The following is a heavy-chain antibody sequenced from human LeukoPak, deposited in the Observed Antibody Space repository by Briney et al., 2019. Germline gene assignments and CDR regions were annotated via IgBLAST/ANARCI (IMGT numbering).Heavy chain of an antibody. CDR1: GFTFSSYG. J-gene: IGHJ3*02. CDR3: AKDLGSSISGAGAFDI. D-gene: IGHD6-6*01. Sequence: GGSLRLSCAASGFTFSSYGMHWVRQAPGKGLEWVAFIRYDGSNKYYADSVKGRFTISRDNSKNTLYLQMNSLRAEDTAVYYCAKDLGSSISGAGAFDIWGQGTMVTVSS. CDR2: IRYDGSNK. V-gene: IGHV3-30*02.